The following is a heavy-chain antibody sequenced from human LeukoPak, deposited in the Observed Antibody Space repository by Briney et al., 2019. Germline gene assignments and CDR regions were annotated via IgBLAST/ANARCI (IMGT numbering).Heavy chain of an antibody. CDR3: ARHVGFITMVRGVINNNWFDP. CDR2: IYGSGTT. D-gene: IGHD3-10*01. J-gene: IGHJ5*02. CDR1: GGSISSYY. V-gene: IGHV4-4*07. Sequence: SETLSLTCTVSGGSISSYYWSWIRQSAGKGLEWIGRIYGSGTTNYNASLKSRVTISIDTSKNQISLRLTSVTAADTAVYYCARHVGFITMVRGVINNNWFDPWGQGTLVTVSS.